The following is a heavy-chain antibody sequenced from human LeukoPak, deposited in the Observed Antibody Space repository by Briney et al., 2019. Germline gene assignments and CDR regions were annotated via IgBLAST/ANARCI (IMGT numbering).Heavy chain of an antibody. V-gene: IGHV4-31*03. J-gene: IGHJ5*02. CDR1: GGSISSGGYY. D-gene: IGHD2-15*01. CDR3: ARALQYCSGGSCDSGWFDP. Sequence: SETLSLTCTVSGGSISSGGYYWSWIRQHPGKGLEWIGYIYYSGSTYYNPSLKSRVTISVDTSKNQFSLKLSSVTAADTAVYYCARALQYCSGGSCDSGWFDPWGQGTLVTVSS. CDR2: IYYSGST.